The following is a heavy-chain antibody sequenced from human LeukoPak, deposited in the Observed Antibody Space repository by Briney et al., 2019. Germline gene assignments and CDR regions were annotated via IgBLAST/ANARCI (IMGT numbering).Heavy chain of an antibody. D-gene: IGHD3-22*01. CDR2: INPNSGGT. CDR3: AREKDSSGYYFGYFQH. Sequence: ASVKVSCKASGYTFTGYYMHWVRQAPGQGLEWMGWINPNSGGTNYAQKFQGRVTMTRDTSISTAYMELSRLRSDDTAVYYCAREKDSSGYYFGYFQHWGQGTLVTVSS. V-gene: IGHV1-2*02. CDR1: GYTFTGYY. J-gene: IGHJ1*01.